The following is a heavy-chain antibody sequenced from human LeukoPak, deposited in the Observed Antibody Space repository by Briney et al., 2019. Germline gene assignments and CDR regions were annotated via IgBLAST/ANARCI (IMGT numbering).Heavy chain of an antibody. CDR3: VRDGSFPGTTGTYEI. D-gene: IGHD1-7*01. J-gene: IGHJ3*02. V-gene: IGHV3-21*01. CDR2: ISSSSRDI. CDR1: GFTFSSYT. Sequence: GGSLRLSCAASGFTFSSYTMNWVRQAPGKGLEWVAAISSSSRDIFYADSVKGRFTISRDNARDSLYLEMTSLRVEDTAVYYCVRDGSFPGTTGTYEIWGQGTMVTVSS.